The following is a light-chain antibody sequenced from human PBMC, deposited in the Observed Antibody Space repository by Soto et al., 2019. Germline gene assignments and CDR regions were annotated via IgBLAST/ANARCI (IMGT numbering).Light chain of an antibody. CDR1: SSDVGGHNY. J-gene: IGLJ1*01. Sequence: QSALTQPASVSGSPGQSITISCTGTSSDVGGHNYVSWYQQYPGKAPKLMIFDVSNRPSGVSNRFSGSKSGNTASLTISGLQAEDEADYYCSSYTSSSTRVFGTGTKVTVL. V-gene: IGLV2-14*01. CDR3: SSYTSSSTRV. CDR2: DVS.